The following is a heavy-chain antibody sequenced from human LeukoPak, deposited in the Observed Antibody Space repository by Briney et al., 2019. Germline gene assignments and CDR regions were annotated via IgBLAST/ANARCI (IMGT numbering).Heavy chain of an antibody. CDR2: IGTAGDT. CDR1: RFTFSSYD. J-gene: IGHJ2*01. V-gene: IGHV3-13*01. CDR3: ARSPGITGTTWYFDL. D-gene: IGHD1-7*01. Sequence: GGSLRLSCAASRFTFSSYDMHWVSQVTGKGLEWVSSIGTAGDTYYPGSVKGRFTISREDAKNSLYLQMNSLRAGDTAVYYCARSPGITGTTWYFDLWGRGTLVTVSS.